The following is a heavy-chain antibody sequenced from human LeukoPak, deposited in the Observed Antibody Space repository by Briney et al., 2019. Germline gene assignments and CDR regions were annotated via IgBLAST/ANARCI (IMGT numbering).Heavy chain of an antibody. CDR3: AKDGAAAGTDRFDY. Sequence: PGGSLRLSCAASGFTFDEYAMHWGRRAPGKGLEWVSGISWNSGSIGYADSVKGRFTISRDNAKNSLYLQMNSLRAEDTALYYCAKDGAAAGTDRFDYWGQRTLVTVSS. CDR1: GFTFDEYA. J-gene: IGHJ4*02. CDR2: ISWNSGSI. V-gene: IGHV3-9*01. D-gene: IGHD6-13*01.